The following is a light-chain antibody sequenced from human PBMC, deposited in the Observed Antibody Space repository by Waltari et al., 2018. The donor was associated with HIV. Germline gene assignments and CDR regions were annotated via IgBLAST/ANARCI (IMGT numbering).Light chain of an antibody. CDR1: NIGRKS. CDR2: RDS. J-gene: IGLJ2*01. Sequence: SYALTQPLSVSVALGQTARVLCGGNNIGRKSLHWYQQKPGQAPVLVIYRDSNRPPGIPERFSGSNSGNTATLTISRAQAGDEADYYCQVWDSNTVIFGGGTRLTVL. V-gene: IGLV3-9*01. CDR3: QVWDSNTVI.